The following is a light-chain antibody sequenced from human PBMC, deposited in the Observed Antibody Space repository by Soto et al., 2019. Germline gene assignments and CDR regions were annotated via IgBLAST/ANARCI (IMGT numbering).Light chain of an antibody. CDR1: SSDVGRYNY. CDR2: EVS. V-gene: IGLV2-8*01. J-gene: IGLJ1*01. CDR3: SSYAGNSRYV. Sequence: QSVLTQPPSASGSPGQSVTISCTGTSSDVGRYNYISWYQQRPGKAPKLIIYEVSKRPSGVPDRLSGFKYGNTASLTVSGLQAEDEADYYCSSYAGNSRYVFGTGTKLIVL.